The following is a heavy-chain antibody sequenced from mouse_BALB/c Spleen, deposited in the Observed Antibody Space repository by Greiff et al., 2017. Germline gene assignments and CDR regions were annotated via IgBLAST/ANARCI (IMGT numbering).Heavy chain of an antibody. V-gene: IGHV5-4*02. CDR3: AREKYGNSVYAMDY. Sequence: EVKLMESGGGLVKPGGSLKLSCAASGFTFSDYYMYWVRQTPEKRLEWVATISDGGSYTYYPDSVKGRFTISRDNAKNNLYLQMSSLKSEDTAMYYCAREKYGNSVYAMDYWGQGTSVTVSS. D-gene: IGHD2-10*02. CDR1: GFTFSDYY. CDR2: ISDGGSYT. J-gene: IGHJ4*01.